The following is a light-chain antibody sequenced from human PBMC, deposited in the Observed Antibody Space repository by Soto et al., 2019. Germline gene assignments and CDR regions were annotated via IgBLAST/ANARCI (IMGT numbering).Light chain of an antibody. CDR3: SSYTTRSTVV. CDR1: SSDVGGYNY. J-gene: IGLJ2*01. CDR2: DVY. V-gene: IGLV2-14*01. Sequence: QSALTQPASVSGSPGQSITISFTGTSSDVGGYNYVSWFQQHPGKARKLRIYDVYRRPSGVSYRFSGSKSGNTASLTIAGLQAEDEAGYYCSSYTTRSTVVFGGGTKRTVL.